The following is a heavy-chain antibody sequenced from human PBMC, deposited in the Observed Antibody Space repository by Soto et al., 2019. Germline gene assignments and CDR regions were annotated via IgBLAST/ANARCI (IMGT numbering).Heavy chain of an antibody. D-gene: IGHD3-22*01. V-gene: IGHV4-59*01. CDR2: IYYSGST. Sequence: PSETLSLTCTVSGGSISSYYWSWIRQPPGKGLEWIGYIYYSGSTNYNPSLKSRVTISVDTSKNQFSLKLSSVTAADTAVYYCARVTTGDFDYWGQGTLVTVCS. CDR1: GGSISSYY. CDR3: ARVTTGDFDY. J-gene: IGHJ4*02.